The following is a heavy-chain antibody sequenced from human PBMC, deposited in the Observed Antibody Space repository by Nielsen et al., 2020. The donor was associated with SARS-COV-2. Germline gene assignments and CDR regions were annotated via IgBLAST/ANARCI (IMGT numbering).Heavy chain of an antibody. J-gene: IGHJ6*03. Sequence: GGSLRLSCAASGFTFSSYAMHWVRQAPGKGLEWVAVISYDGSNKYYADSVKGRFTISRDNAKNSLYLQMNSLRAEDTAVYYCARDGEIMITFGGLMDVWGKGTTVTVSS. V-gene: IGHV3-30-3*01. CDR2: ISYDGSNK. CDR3: ARDGEIMITFGGLMDV. D-gene: IGHD3-16*01. CDR1: GFTFSSYA.